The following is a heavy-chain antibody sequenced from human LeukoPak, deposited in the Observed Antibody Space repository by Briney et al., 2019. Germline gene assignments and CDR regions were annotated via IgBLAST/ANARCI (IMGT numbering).Heavy chain of an antibody. V-gene: IGHV4-34*01. CDR3: ARDRGGSYGGAFDI. J-gene: IGHJ3*02. CDR2: INHSGST. D-gene: IGHD1-26*01. CDR1: GGSFSGYF. Sequence: RASETLSLTCAVYGGSFSGYFWSWSRQPPVKGLEWIGEINHSGSTNYNPSFKSRVTISVDTSKNQFSLKLSSVTAADTAVYYCARDRGGSYGGAFDIWGQGTMVTVSS.